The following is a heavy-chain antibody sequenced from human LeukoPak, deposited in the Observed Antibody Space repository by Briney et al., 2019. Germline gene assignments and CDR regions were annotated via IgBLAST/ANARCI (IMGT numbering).Heavy chain of an antibody. Sequence: ASVTVSCKASGYTFTDYYMHWVRQAPGQGLEWMGWINPNSGGTNYAQKFQGRVTMTRDTSISTAYMELSRLRSDDTAVYYCARDSGERGSGSYLIAYWGQGTLVTVSS. CDR3: ARDSGERGSGSYLIAY. J-gene: IGHJ4*02. V-gene: IGHV1-2*02. CDR1: GYTFTDYY. D-gene: IGHD3-10*01. CDR2: INPNSGGT.